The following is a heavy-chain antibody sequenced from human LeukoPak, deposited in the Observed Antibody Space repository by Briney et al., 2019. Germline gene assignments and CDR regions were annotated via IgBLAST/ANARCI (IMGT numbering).Heavy chain of an antibody. Sequence: SETLSLTCTVSGGSISSYYWSWIRQPPGKGLEWIGYIYYSGSTYYNPSLRSRVTISVDTSRNQFSLKLTSVSAADTAVYYCARDPQAVADDTDLDFWGQGTLVIVSS. CDR2: IYYSGST. CDR1: GGSISSYY. J-gene: IGHJ4*02. CDR3: ARDPQAVADDTDLDF. D-gene: IGHD6-19*01. V-gene: IGHV4-59*12.